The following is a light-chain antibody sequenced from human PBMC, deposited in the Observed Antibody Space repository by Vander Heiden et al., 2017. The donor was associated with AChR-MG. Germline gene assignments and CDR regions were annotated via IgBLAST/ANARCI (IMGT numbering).Light chain of an antibody. V-gene: IGLV2-14*03. J-gene: IGLJ2*01. CDR2: DVS. Sequence: QSALTQPASVSGSPGQPITSSCTGTSSDVSGYNYVSWYQQHPGKAPKLMIYDVSNRPSGVSNRSSGSKSGNTASLTTTGLQAEDEADYYCSSDTSGSSYVVFGGGTKLTVL. CDR3: SSDTSGSSYVV. CDR1: SSDVSGYNY.